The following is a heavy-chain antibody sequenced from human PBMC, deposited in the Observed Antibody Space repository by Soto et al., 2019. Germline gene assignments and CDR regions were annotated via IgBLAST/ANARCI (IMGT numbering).Heavy chain of an antibody. CDR3: ARDVGAYSSGWSGRYYYYGMDV. V-gene: IGHV6-1*01. J-gene: IGHJ6*02. CDR1: GDSVSSNSAA. D-gene: IGHD6-19*01. CDR2: TYYRSKWYN. Sequence: PSQTLSLTCAISGDSVSSNSAAWNWIRQSPSRGPEWLGRTYYRSKWYNDYAVSVKSRITINPDTSKNQFSLQLNSVTPEDTAVYYCARDVGAYSSGWSGRYYYYGMDVWGQGTTVTVSS.